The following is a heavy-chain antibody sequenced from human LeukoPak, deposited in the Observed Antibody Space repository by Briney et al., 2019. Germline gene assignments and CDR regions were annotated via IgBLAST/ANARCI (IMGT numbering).Heavy chain of an antibody. CDR1: GFTFSSYW. CDR2: IKQGGSEK. D-gene: IGHD1-1*01. J-gene: IGHJ6*02. V-gene: IGHV3-7*01. Sequence: PGGSLRPSCAASGFTFSSYWMSWVRQAPGKGLEWVANIKQGGSEKYYVDSVKGRFTISRDNAKNSLYLQMNSLRAEDTAVYYCARDHRDNTYYYYGMDVWGQGTTVTVSS. CDR3: ARDHRDNTYYYYGMDV.